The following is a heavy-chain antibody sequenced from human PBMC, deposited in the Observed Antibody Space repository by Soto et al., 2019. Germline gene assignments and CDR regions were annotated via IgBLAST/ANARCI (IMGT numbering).Heavy chain of an antibody. CDR1: GYNFPIYW. D-gene: IGHD3-16*02. CDR3: ARANVITFGGIIDPSFFDY. Sequence: GESLKISCQGSGYNFPIYWIAWVRQMPGKGLEWMGIIYPGDSDSRYSPSFQGQVTISADKSISTAYLQWSSLKASDTAIYYCARANVITFGGIIDPSFFDYWGQGTLVTVSS. CDR2: IYPGDSDS. J-gene: IGHJ4*02. V-gene: IGHV5-51*01.